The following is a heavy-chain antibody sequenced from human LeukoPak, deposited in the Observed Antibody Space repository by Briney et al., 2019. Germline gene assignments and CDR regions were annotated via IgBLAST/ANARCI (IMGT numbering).Heavy chain of an antibody. CDR1: GGSINSYY. D-gene: IGHD2-21*02. CDR2: IYYSVSP. V-gene: IGHV4-59*08. CDR3: ARHSGDYYYFDY. J-gene: IGHJ4*02. Sequence: SETLSLTCTVSGGSINSYYWSWIRQPPGKELEWIGYIYYSVSPNYNPSLKSRVTMSVDTSKNQFSLRLSSVTAADTAVYYCARHSGDYYYFDYWGQGTLVIVSS.